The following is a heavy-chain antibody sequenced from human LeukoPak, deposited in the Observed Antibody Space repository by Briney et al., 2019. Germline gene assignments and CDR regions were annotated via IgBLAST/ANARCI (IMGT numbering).Heavy chain of an antibody. CDR3: ARDAVTTAY. CDR1: EFTFISYW. CDR2: IKQDGSEK. J-gene: IGHJ4*02. V-gene: IGHV3-7*01. Sequence: GGPLELPWAAPEFTFISYWRSWVRRPPGKGLEWVANIKQDGSEKYYVDSVKGRFTISRDNAKNSLYLQMNSLRAEDTAVYYCARDAVTTAYWGQGTLVTVSS. D-gene: IGHD4-17*01.